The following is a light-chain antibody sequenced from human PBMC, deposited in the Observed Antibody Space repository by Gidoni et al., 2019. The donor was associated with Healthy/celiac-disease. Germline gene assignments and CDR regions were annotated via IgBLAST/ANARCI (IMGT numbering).Light chain of an antibody. CDR1: SSDVGGYNY. J-gene: IGLJ1*01. V-gene: IGLV2-14*01. Sequence: QSALTQPASVSGSPAQSIPISCTGTSSDVGGYNYVSWYQQHPGKAPKLMIYEVSNRPSGVSNRFSGSKSGNTASLTISGLQAEDEADYYCSSYTSSSTPFYVFGTGTKVTVL. CDR3: SSYTSSSTPFYV. CDR2: EVS.